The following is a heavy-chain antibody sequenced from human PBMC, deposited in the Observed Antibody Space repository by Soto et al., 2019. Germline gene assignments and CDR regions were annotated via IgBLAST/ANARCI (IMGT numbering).Heavy chain of an antibody. V-gene: IGHV1-8*01. CDR2: MNPNSGNT. Sequence: QVQLVQSGAEVKKPGASVKVSCKASGFTFTSDDINWVRQATGQGLEWMGWMNPNSGNTGYEQKFQGRITMTRNTSIRTAYMELSSLRSEDTAVYYCARCRNAFDIWGQGTMVPVSS. CDR3: ARCRNAFDI. J-gene: IGHJ3*02. CDR1: GFTFTSDD.